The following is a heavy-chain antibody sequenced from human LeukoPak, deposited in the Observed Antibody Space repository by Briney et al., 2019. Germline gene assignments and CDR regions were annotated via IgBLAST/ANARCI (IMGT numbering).Heavy chain of an antibody. J-gene: IGHJ4*02. V-gene: IGHV4-30-2*01. D-gene: IGHD1-26*01. CDR2: IYHSGST. CDR1: GGSISSGGYY. Sequence: LSLTCTVSGGSISSGGYYWSWIRQPPGKGLEWIGYIYHSGSTYYNPSLKSRVTISVDRSKNQFSLKLNSVTAADTAVYYCARHDPTYGGSYDYWGQGTLVTVSS. CDR3: ARHDPTYGGSYDY.